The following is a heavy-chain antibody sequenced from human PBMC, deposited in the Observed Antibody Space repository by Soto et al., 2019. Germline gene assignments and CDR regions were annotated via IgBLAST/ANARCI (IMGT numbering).Heavy chain of an antibody. D-gene: IGHD6-13*01. J-gene: IGHJ5*02. V-gene: IGHV4-39*01. CDR1: GGSISSSRSY. CDR2: IFYAGNT. Sequence: PSETLSLTCNVSGGSISSSRSYWAWLHKPPGKELEWIANIFYAGNTYYNPSLKSRVTVSVDTSKNQFSLKLDSVTAADTAVYYCARQAAAPGIDLWFDPWGQGTLVTVSS. CDR3: ARQAAAPGIDLWFDP.